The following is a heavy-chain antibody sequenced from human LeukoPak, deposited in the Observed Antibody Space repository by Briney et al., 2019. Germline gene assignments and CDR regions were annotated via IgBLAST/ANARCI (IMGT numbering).Heavy chain of an antibody. V-gene: IGHV3-23*01. CDR3: AKDAFCSGGYCYSAFDY. Sequence: GGSLRLSCSASGFSFRTFAMSWARQAPGKGLEWVSTISGDSAYYADSVRGRFTISRDSSKSTLYLQMSSLRVEDTAVYFCAKDAFCSGGYCYSAFDYWGQGTLVTVSS. CDR2: ISGDSA. CDR1: GFSFRTFA. J-gene: IGHJ4*02. D-gene: IGHD2-15*01.